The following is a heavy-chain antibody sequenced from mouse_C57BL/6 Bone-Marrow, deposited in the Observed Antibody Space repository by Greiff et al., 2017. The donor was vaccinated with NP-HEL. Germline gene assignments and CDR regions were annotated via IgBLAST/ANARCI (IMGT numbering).Heavy chain of an antibody. CDR3: ASGNWDRFGD. Sequence: QVQLQQSGAELMKPGASVKLSCKASGYTFTGYWIEWVKQRPGHGLEWIGEILPGSGSTNYNEKFKGKATLTADTSSNTASMQLSSLTAEDSAIYYCASGNWDRFGDWGKGTMVTVSA. D-gene: IGHD4-1*01. J-gene: IGHJ3*01. V-gene: IGHV1-9*01. CDR1: GYTFTGYW. CDR2: ILPGSGST.